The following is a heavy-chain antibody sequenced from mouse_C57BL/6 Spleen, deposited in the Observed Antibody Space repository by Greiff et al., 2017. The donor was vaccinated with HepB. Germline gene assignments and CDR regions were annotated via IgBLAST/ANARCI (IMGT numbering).Heavy chain of an antibody. D-gene: IGHD1-1*01. CDR3: ARGGGSSFDY. CDR1: GYTFTRYW. V-gene: IGHV1-61*01. CDR2: IYPSDSET. J-gene: IGHJ2*01. Sequence: QVQLQQPGAELVRPGSSVKLSCKASGYTFTRYWMDWVKQRPGQGLEWIGNIYPSDSETHYNQKFKDKATLTVDKSSSTAYMQLSSLTSEDSAGYYGARGGGSSFDYWGQGTTLAVSS.